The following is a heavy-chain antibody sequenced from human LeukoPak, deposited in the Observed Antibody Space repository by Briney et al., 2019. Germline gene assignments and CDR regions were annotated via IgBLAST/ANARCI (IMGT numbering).Heavy chain of an antibody. CDR3: ARAVRRGRFLEDRRWFDP. J-gene: IGHJ5*02. V-gene: IGHV4-59*01. D-gene: IGHD3-3*01. CDR1: GGSISSYY. Sequence: PSETLSLTCTVSGGSISSYYWSWIRQPPGKGLEWIGYIYYSRSTNYNPSLKSRVTISVDTSKNQFSLKLSSVTAADTAVYYCARAVRRGRFLEDRRWFDPWGQGTLVTVSS. CDR2: IYYSRST.